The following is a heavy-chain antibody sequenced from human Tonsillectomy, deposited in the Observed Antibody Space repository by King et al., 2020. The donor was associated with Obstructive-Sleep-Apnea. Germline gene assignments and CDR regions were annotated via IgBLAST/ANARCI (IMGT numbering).Heavy chain of an antibody. V-gene: IGHV3-30*02. CDR2: IRFDGSSQ. J-gene: IGHJ6*02. D-gene: IGHD3-3*01. Sequence: VQLVESGGGVVQPGRSLRLSCAASGFTFSHYGIHWVRQAPGKGLEWVAFIRFDGSSQNYADSVKGRFTISRDNSNNTLYLQMNSLRPEDTAVYYCVKGRGGMEWLFSHYYGMDVWGQGTTVTVSS. CDR1: GFTFSHYG. CDR3: VKGRGGMEWLFSHYYGMDV.